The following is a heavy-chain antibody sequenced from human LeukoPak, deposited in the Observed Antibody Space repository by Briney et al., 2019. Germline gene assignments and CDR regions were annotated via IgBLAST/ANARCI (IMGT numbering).Heavy chain of an antibody. V-gene: IGHV3-23*01. CDR3: AKGFTSTALFDY. J-gene: IGHJ4*02. CDR2: VSGSGEST. Sequence: GGSLRLSCAASGFPFSSHAMNWVRPAPGRGLEWVSGVSGSGESTYYADSVKGRFTISSDNSKQMLYLQMNSLGAEDTAVYYCAKGFTSTALFDYWGQGTLVTVSS. CDR1: GFPFSSHA. D-gene: IGHD5-18*01.